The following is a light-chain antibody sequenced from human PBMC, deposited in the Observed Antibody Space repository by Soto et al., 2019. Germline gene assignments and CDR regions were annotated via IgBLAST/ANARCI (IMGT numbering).Light chain of an antibody. Sequence: EIVMTQSPATLSVSPGERATLSCRTSQSVSSSLAWYQQKPGQAPSLLIYGASTRATGIPARYSGSGSGTEFTLTISSLEPEDFAVYYCQQRSNWPWTFGQGTKVDIK. CDR1: QSVSSS. CDR3: QQRSNWPWT. CDR2: GAS. V-gene: IGKV3-15*01. J-gene: IGKJ1*01.